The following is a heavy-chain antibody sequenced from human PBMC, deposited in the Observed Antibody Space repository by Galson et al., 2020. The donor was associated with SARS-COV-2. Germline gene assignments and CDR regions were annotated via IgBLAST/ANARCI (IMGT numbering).Heavy chain of an antibody. Sequence: GGSLRLSCAASGFTFSSYAMHWVRQAPGKGLEWVAVISYDGSNKYYADSVKGRFTISRDNSKNTLYLQMNSLRAEDTAVYYCAREDAIYDAFDIWGQGTMVTVSS. CDR1: GFTFSSYA. D-gene: IGHD2-8*01. J-gene: IGHJ3*02. CDR3: AREDAIYDAFDI. CDR2: ISYDGSNK. V-gene: IGHV3-30*04.